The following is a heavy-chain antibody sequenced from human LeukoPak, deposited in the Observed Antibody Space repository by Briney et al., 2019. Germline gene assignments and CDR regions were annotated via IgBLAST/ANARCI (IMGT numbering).Heavy chain of an antibody. CDR3: ARLRGATMPNPFDY. CDR1: GYRFTSYW. Sequence: GESLKISCKGSGYRFTSYWIGWVRQMPGKGLEWMGIIYPDDSDTRPSPTFQGQVTISADKSISTAYLQWSSLGASDTAMYYCARLRGATMPNPFDYWGQGTLVTVSS. D-gene: IGHD1-26*01. J-gene: IGHJ4*02. CDR2: IYPDDSDT. V-gene: IGHV5-51*01.